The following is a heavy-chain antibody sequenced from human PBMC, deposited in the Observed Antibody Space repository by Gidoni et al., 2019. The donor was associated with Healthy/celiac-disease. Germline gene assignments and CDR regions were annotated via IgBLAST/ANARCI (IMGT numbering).Heavy chain of an antibody. V-gene: IGHV3-23*01. Sequence: EVQLLESGGGLVQPGGSLRLSFAASGFTFSSYAMSWVRQAPGKGLEWVSAISGSGGSTYYADSVKGRFTISRDNSKNTLYLQMNSLRAEDTAVYYCAKVVTIFGVAAGWDYWGQGTLVTVSS. D-gene: IGHD3-3*01. CDR3: AKVVTIFGVAAGWDY. CDR2: ISGSGGST. CDR1: GFTFSSYA. J-gene: IGHJ4*02.